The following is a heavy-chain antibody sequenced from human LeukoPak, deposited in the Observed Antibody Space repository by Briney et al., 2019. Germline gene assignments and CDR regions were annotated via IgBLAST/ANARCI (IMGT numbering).Heavy chain of an antibody. Sequence: GGSLRLSCAGSGFTFSSYAMSWVRLAPGKGLEWVSAIDSSGRSTYYADSVKGRFTISRDNSKSTLYLQMNILGAEDTAVYYCARVRYSSSWYYFDYWGQGTLVTVSS. V-gene: IGHV3-23*01. CDR1: GFTFSSYA. D-gene: IGHD6-13*01. CDR2: IDSSGRST. J-gene: IGHJ4*02. CDR3: ARVRYSSSWYYFDY.